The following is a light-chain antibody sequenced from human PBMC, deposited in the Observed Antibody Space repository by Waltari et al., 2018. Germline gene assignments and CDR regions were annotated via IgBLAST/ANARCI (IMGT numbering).Light chain of an antibody. CDR1: QSIGIW. CDR3: QQYSTYLAT. J-gene: IGKJ1*01. V-gene: IGKV1-5*03. CDR2: KAS. Sequence: DLQMTQSPSTLSASVGDTVTITCRASQSIGIWLAWYQQKPGRAPKLLIYKASSLQTWVPSRFIGRGSGTEFSLTISSLQPDDFATYYCQQYSTYLATFGQGTKVEIK.